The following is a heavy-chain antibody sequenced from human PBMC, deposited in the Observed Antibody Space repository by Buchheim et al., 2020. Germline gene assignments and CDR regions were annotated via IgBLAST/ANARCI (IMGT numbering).Heavy chain of an antibody. CDR3: AADQPSITIFGVVTQAPDNYYMDV. CDR2: IVVGSGNT. D-gene: IGHD3-3*01. V-gene: IGHV1-58*01. Sequence: QMQLVQSGPEVKKPGTSVKVSCKASGFTFTSSAVQWVRQARGQRLEWIGWIVVGSGNTNYAQKFQERVTITRDMSTSTAYMELSSLRSEDTAVYYCAADQPSITIFGVVTQAPDNYYMDVWGKGTT. CDR1: GFTFTSSA. J-gene: IGHJ6*03.